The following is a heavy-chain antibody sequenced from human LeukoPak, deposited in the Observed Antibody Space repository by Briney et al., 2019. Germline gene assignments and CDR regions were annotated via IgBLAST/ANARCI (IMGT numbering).Heavy chain of an antibody. J-gene: IGHJ4*02. CDR3: ARDSGYNAFDY. Sequence: GGSLRLSCADSGFLFSNSWMAWVRQAPGRGLEWLANINQDGSAKTCVDSVKGRFTISRDNAKNSLYLQMNSLRAEDTAMYYCARDSGYNAFDYWGQGPRSPSPQ. CDR2: INQDGSAK. D-gene: IGHD5-12*01. CDR1: GFLFSNSW. V-gene: IGHV3-7*05.